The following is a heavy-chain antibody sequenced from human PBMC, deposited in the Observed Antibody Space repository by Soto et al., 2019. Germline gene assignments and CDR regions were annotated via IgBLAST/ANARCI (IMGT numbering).Heavy chain of an antibody. J-gene: IGHJ4*02. CDR3: AHGSCWLFDF. CDR2: IYWEDDN. CDR1: GFSLTSNAVC. V-gene: IGHV2-5*02. D-gene: IGHD6-19*01. Sequence: QITLKESGPTLVKPTQTLTLTCTFSGFSLTSNAVCVGWFRQPPGKALEGLALIYWEDDNHYSPSLKSRLTFTKATSKHQVVLIMTNIDHVDTANYYCAHGSCWLFDFWGQCTLVTISS.